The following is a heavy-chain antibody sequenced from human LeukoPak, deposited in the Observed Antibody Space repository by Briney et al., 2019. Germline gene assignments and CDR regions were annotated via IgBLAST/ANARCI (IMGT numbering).Heavy chain of an antibody. Sequence: SVKVSCKDSGGTFSSYAISWVRQAPGQGLEWMGGIIPIFGTANYAQKFQGRVTITADESTSTAYMELSSLRSEDTAVYYCARGRDSVRFLEWLELDYWGQGTLVTVSS. CDR1: GGTFSSYA. V-gene: IGHV1-69*13. D-gene: IGHD3-3*01. CDR3: ARGRDSVRFLEWLELDY. CDR2: IIPIFGTA. J-gene: IGHJ4*02.